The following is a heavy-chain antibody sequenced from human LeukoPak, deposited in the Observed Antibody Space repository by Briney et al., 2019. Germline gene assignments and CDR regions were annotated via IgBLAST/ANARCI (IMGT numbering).Heavy chain of an antibody. V-gene: IGHV3-74*01. CDR3: ARGDDESLDH. D-gene: IGHD3-16*01. Sequence: GESPRLSCAASGFVFSSYWMHWVRQAPGKGLVWVSRIYTDGSYTNYADSVKGRFTISRDNAKNTLSLHMNSLRAEDMAVYYCARGDDESLDHWGQGTLVTVSS. J-gene: IGHJ4*02. CDR1: GFVFSSYW. CDR2: IYTDGSYT.